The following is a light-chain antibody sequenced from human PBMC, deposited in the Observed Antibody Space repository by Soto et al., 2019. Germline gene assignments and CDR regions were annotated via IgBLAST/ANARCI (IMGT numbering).Light chain of an antibody. Sequence: QAVVTQPPSVSGAPGQRVTISCTGSRSNIGADYEVHWYQQLPGTAPKLLIYGNTNRPSGVPDRFSGSKSGASASLAITGLQAEDEADYYCQSYDNSLSGSYVFGTGTKVTVL. J-gene: IGLJ1*01. CDR3: QSYDNSLSGSYV. CDR2: GNT. V-gene: IGLV1-40*03. CDR1: RSNIGADYE.